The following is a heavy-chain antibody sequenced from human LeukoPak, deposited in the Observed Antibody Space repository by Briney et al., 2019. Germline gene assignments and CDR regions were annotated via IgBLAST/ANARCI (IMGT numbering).Heavy chain of an antibody. D-gene: IGHD4-17*01. V-gene: IGHV3-21*01. CDR2: ISSSSSYI. Sequence: PGGSLRLSCAASGFTFSSYSMNWVRQAPGKGLEWVSSISSSSSYIYYADSVKGRITISRDNAKNSLYLQMNSLRAEDTAVYYCARDRGATVTTGTFDYWGQGTLVTVSS. CDR1: GFTFSSYS. CDR3: ARDRGATVTTGTFDY. J-gene: IGHJ4*02.